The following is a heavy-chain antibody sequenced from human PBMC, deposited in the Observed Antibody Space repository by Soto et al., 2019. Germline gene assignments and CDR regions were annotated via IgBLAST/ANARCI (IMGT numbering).Heavy chain of an antibody. V-gene: IGHV1-18*04. J-gene: IGHJ3*02. D-gene: IGHD4-17*01. CDR3: ARVNGALDAFDI. Sequence: ASVKVSCKASGYTFTSYGISWVRQAPGQGLEWMGWISAYNGNTNCAQKLQGRVTMTTDTSTSTAYMELRSLRSEDTAVYYCARVNGALDAFDIWGQGTMVTVSS. CDR2: ISAYNGNT. CDR1: GYTFTSYG.